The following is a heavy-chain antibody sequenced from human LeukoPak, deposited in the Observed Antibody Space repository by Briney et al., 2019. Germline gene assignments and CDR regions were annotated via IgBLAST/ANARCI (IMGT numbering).Heavy chain of an antibody. Sequence: GASVKVSCKASGYTFTSHGISWLRQATGQGLEWMGWMNPNSGNTGYAQKFQGRVTITRNTSISTAYMELSSLRSEDTAVYYCARGYCSGGSCYFRDCYYYYMDVWGKGTTVTVSS. D-gene: IGHD2-15*01. CDR3: ARGYCSGGSCYFRDCYYYYMDV. J-gene: IGHJ6*03. V-gene: IGHV1-8*03. CDR1: GYTFTSHG. CDR2: MNPNSGNT.